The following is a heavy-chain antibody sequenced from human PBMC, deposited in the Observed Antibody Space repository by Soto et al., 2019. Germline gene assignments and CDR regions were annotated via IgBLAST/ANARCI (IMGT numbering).Heavy chain of an antibody. J-gene: IGHJ6*02. CDR1: GGSISSSSYY. CDR2: IYYSGST. V-gene: IGHV4-39*01. D-gene: IGHD4-17*01. CDR3: ARSSGGDGGYYYYYYGMDV. Sequence: PSETLSLTCTVSGGSISSSSYYWGWIRQPPGKGLEWIGSIYYSGSTYYNPSLKSRATISVDTSKNQFSLKLSSVTAADTAVYYCARSSGGDGGYYYYYYGMDVWGQGTTVTVSS.